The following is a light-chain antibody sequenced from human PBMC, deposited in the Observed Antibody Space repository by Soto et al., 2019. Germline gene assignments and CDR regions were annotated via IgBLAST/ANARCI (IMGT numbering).Light chain of an antibody. CDR3: QQFTSYPIT. J-gene: IGKJ5*01. CDR2: AAS. Sequence: DIQLTQSPSFLSASVGARVTITCRASQGIWNRLAWHQQKPGKAPELLISAASTLRSGVPSRFSGSGSDTEFTLTISSLQPEDFATYYCQQFTSYPITVGQGTRLEIK. CDR1: QGIWNR. V-gene: IGKV1-9*01.